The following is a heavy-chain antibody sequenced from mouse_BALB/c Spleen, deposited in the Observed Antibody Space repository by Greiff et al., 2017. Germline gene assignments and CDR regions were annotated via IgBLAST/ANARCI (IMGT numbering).Heavy chain of an antibody. D-gene: IGHD1-1*02. J-gene: IGHJ3*01. CDR1: GFNIKDYY. CDR2: IDPENGNT. V-gene: IGHV14-1*02. Sequence: EVQLQQSGAELVRPGALVKLSCKASGFNIKDYYMHWVKQRPEQGLEWIGWIDPENGNTIYDPKFQGKASITADTSSNTAYLQLSSLTSEDTAVYYCARSEGGSFFAYWGQGTLVTVSA. CDR3: ARSEGGSFFAY.